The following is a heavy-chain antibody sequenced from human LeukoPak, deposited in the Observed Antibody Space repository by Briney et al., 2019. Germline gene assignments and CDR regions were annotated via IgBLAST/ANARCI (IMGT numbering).Heavy chain of an antibody. CDR1: GFTFSDYY. CDR2: ISSSSSYT. D-gene: IGHD3-10*01. Sequence: GGSLRLSCAASGFTFSDYYMSWIRQAPGKGLEWVSYISSSSSYTNYADSVKGRFTISRDNAKNSLYLQMNSLRAGDTAVYHCARDGSDGSGSYYWGQGTLVTVSS. V-gene: IGHV3-11*06. J-gene: IGHJ4*02. CDR3: ARDGSDGSGSYY.